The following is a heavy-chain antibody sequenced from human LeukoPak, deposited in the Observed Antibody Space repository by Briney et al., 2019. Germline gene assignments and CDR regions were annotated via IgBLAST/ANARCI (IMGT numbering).Heavy chain of an antibody. D-gene: IGHD2-15*01. J-gene: IGHJ4*02. V-gene: IGHV4-34*01. CDR3: ARATPAGYCSGGSCQFEY. CDR2: INHSGST. Sequence: SETLSLTYALYGGSFSGYYWSWIRHPPGKGLEWIGEINHSGSTNYNPSLKSRSTISVDTSKNQFSLKLSSVTAADTPVYYWARATPAGYCSGGSCQFEYWGQGTRVTV. CDR1: GGSFSGYY.